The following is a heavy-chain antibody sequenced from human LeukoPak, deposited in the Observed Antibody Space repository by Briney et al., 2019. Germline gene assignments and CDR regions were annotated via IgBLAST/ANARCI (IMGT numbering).Heavy chain of an antibody. D-gene: IGHD3-9*01. CDR1: GFTFSSYW. V-gene: IGHV3-7*01. CDR3: ARTGTYYDILTGYTRLFDY. Sequence: PGGSLRLSCAASGFTFSSYWMSWVRQAPGKGREWVANIKQDGSEKYYVDSVKGRFTISRDNAKNSLYLQLNSLRAEDTAVYYCARTGTYYDILTGYTRLFDYWGQGTLVTVSS. J-gene: IGHJ4*02. CDR2: IKQDGSEK.